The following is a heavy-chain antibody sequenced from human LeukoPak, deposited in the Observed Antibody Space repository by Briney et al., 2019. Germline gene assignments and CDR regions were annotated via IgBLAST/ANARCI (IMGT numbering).Heavy chain of an antibody. D-gene: IGHD6-19*01. CDR1: GDSMRGYY. CDR2: IHYTGTT. J-gene: IGHJ3*02. CDR3: ARDKGRYSSGWYAFDI. V-gene: IGHV4-59*01. Sequence: SETLSLTCTVSGDSMRGYYWSWIRQPPGKGLEWIGDIHYTGTTDYNPSLKGRVTISVDTSKNQFSLKLSSVTAADTAVYYCARDKGRYSSGWYAFDIWGQGTMVTVS.